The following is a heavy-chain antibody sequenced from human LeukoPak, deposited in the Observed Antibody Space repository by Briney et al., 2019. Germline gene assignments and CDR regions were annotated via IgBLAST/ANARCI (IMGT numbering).Heavy chain of an antibody. CDR2: IKSKTDGGTT. D-gene: IGHD3-10*01. CDR3: ATTRVTKVYY. J-gene: IGHJ4*02. V-gene: IGHV3-15*01. CDR1: GFTFSNAW. Sequence: PGGSLRLSCAASGFTFSNAWMCWVRQAPGEGLEWVGRIKSKTDGGTTDYAARVKGRFIISRDDSKNMVYLEMDSLETEDTAVYYCATTRVTKVYYWGQGILVTVSS.